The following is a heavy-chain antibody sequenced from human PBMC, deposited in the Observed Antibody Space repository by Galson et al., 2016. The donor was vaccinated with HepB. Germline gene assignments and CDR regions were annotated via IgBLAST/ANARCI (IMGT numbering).Heavy chain of an antibody. CDR1: GFSFRSYG. J-gene: IGHJ4*02. V-gene: IGHV3-30*18. Sequence: SLRLSCAASGFSFRSYGMHWVRQAPGKGLEWVAVIPYDGSNTFYSDSVKGRVTISRDNAKNTLSLQINSLRVEDTAVYFCAKALKDYYHSSGFFDYWCQGTLVSVSS. CDR2: IPYDGSNT. CDR3: AKALKDYYHSSGFFDY. D-gene: IGHD3-22*01.